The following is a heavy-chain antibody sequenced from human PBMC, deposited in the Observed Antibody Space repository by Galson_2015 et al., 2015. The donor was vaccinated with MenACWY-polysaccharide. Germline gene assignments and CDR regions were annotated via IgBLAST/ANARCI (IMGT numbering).Heavy chain of an antibody. Sequence: SLRLSCAASGFAFSDYVMHWVRQAPGKGLEWVAVIRYGGRDKYYEDSVKGRFTISSDKSKNTLYLQMNSLRAEDTAVYYCARSNYDEAGGYGMDVWGQGTTVTVSS. CDR3: ARSNYDEAGGYGMDV. J-gene: IGHJ6*02. CDR1: GFAFSDYV. CDR2: IRYGGRDK. D-gene: IGHD3-3*01. V-gene: IGHV3-33*01.